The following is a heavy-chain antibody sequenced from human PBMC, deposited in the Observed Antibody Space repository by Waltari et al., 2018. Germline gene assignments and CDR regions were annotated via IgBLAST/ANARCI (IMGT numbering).Heavy chain of an antibody. CDR1: GASISPNYW. Sequence: QVQLQESGPGLVKPLGTLSLTCVVSGASISPNYWWSWVRQSPGKGLEWIGQIHHSGRTYSTPSLQSRVSVSLDKSKNQFSLSLYFVSDADTAVYYCAADRGNGLYFDYWGQGTLVTVSS. CDR2: IHHSGRT. V-gene: IGHV4-4*02. J-gene: IGHJ4*02. CDR3: AADRGNGLYFDY. D-gene: IGHD2-15*01.